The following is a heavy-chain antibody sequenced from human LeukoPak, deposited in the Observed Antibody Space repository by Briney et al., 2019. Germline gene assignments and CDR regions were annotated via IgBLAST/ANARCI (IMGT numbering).Heavy chain of an antibody. CDR3: ARAYCSGGSCYWGFDY. CDR2: IYYSGST. D-gene: IGHD2-15*01. V-gene: IGHV4-59*01. CDR1: GGSISSYY. Sequence: SETLSLTCTVSGGSISSYYWSWIRQPPGKGLEWIGYIYYSGSTNYNPSLKSRVTISVDTSKNQFSLKLSSVTAADTAVYYCARAYCSGGSCYWGFDYWGQGTLVTVS. J-gene: IGHJ4*02.